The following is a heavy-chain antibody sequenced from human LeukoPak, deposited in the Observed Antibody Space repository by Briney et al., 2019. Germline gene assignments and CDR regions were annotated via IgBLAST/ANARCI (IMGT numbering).Heavy chain of an antibody. CDR1: GFIFSSHS. CDR2: IGLTSDYT. D-gene: IGHD1-26*01. J-gene: IGHJ3*01. CDR3: VRDSLGATGAFDL. Sequence: PGGSLRLSCAASGFIFSSHSVNWVRQAPGKGLEWVSSIGLTSDYTYYADSVKGRFTISRDNAKNSLYLQMSSLRGEDTAMYYCVRDSLGATGAFDLWGQGTMVIVSS. V-gene: IGHV3-21*01.